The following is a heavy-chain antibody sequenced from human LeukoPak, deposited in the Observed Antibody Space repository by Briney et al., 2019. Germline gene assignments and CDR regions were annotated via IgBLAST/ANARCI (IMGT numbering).Heavy chain of an antibody. Sequence: GGSLRLSCAASGFTFSSYSMNWVRQAPGKGWRGFSSFSISSSYLYYADSVKGRFTISRDNAKNSLYLQMNSLRAEDTAVYYCARDPLYDHPYYYYGMDVWGQGTTVTVSS. V-gene: IGHV3-21*01. CDR1: GFTFSSYS. D-gene: IGHD3-3*01. CDR2: FSISSSYL. CDR3: ARDPLYDHPYYYYGMDV. J-gene: IGHJ6*02.